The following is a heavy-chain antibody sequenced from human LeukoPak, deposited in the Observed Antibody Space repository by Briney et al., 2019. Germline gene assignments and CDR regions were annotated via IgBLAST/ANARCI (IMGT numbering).Heavy chain of an antibody. CDR2: ISVYNGNT. J-gene: IGHJ4*02. D-gene: IGHD2-2*02. Sequence: ASVKVSCKASDTFANFGITWVRQAPGQGLEWMGWISVYNGNTNYAQNLQGGVTLTTDTSTSTAYMELRSLRSDDTALYYCARTCSSSSCYMVHWGQGTLVTVSS. CDR3: ARTCSSSSCYMVH. CDR1: DTFANFG. V-gene: IGHV1-18*01.